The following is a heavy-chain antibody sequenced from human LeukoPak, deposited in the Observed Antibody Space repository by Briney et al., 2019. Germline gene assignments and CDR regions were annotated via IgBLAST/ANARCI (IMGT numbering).Heavy chain of an antibody. Sequence: GGSLRLSCAASGFTFSGSAMHWVRQASGKGLEWVGRIRSKANSYATAYAASVKGRFTISRDDSENTAYLQMNSLKTEDTAVYYCTSRPVGYGGKSAFDIWGQGTMVTVSS. CDR2: IRSKANSYAT. V-gene: IGHV3-73*01. CDR1: GFTFSGSA. J-gene: IGHJ3*02. D-gene: IGHD1-26*01. CDR3: TSRPVGYGGKSAFDI.